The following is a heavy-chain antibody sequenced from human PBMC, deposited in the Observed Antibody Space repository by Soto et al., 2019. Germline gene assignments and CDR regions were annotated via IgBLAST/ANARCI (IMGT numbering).Heavy chain of an antibody. J-gene: IGHJ4*02. V-gene: IGHV3-33*01. CDR2: IWYHGRNE. D-gene: IGHD4-4*01. Sequence: PGGSLRLSCAASGFTFTSYGMHWVRQAPGQGLEWVAVIWYHGRNEYYADSVKGRFTISRDNAKSSLYLQMNSLRAEDTAVYYCARAHDYSNEYFDYWGQGTLVTVSS. CDR1: GFTFTSYG. CDR3: ARAHDYSNEYFDY.